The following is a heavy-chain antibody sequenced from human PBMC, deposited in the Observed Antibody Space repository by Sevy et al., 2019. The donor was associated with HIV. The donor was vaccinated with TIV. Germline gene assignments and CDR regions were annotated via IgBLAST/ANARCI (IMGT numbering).Heavy chain of an antibody. CDR1: AFNFNNYA. J-gene: IGHJ4*02. D-gene: IGHD3-3*01. CDR3: ARTPFMDFWNDYYSFYFDF. CDR2: ISFNGSKT. V-gene: IGHV3-23*01. Sequence: GGSLRLSCAAAAFNFNNYAMTWVRQAPGKGLEWVSGISFNGSKTYYAESVKGRFSISRDPSKNTLYLQMNNVRVEDTAVYFCARTPFMDFWNDYYSFYFDFWGQGTLVTVSS.